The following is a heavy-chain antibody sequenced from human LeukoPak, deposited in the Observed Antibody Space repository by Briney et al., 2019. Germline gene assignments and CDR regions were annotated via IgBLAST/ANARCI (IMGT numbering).Heavy chain of an antibody. V-gene: IGHV4-34*01. CDR1: GGSFSGYY. D-gene: IGHD3-10*01. Sequence: SETLSLTCAVYGGSFSGYYWSWIRHPPGKGLEWIGEINHSGSTNYNPSLKSRVTISVDTSKNQFSLKLSSVTAADTAVYYCARGWPPHYYGSGSYFPYYFDYWGQGTLVTVSS. CDR2: INHSGST. J-gene: IGHJ4*02. CDR3: ARGWPPHYYGSGSYFPYYFDY.